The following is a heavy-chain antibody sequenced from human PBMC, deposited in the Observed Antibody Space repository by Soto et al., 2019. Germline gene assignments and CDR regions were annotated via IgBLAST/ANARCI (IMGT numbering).Heavy chain of an antibody. J-gene: IGHJ4*02. D-gene: IGHD3-9*01. Sequence: ASVKVSCKASGYTFTGYYMHWVRQAPGQGLEWMGWINPNSGGTNYAQKFQGWVTMTRDTSISTAYMELSRLRSDDTAVYYCARDSGSTYYDILTGYPRFDYWGQRTLVTVSS. CDR3: ARDSGSTYYDILTGYPRFDY. CDR1: GYTFTGYY. CDR2: INPNSGGT. V-gene: IGHV1-2*04.